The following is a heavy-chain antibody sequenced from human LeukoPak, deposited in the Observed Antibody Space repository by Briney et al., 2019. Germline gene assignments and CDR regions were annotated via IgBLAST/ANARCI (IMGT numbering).Heavy chain of an antibody. J-gene: IGHJ3*02. V-gene: IGHV4-59*01. CDR2: IYYSGST. CDR3: ARGRSPYDSGAAFDI. Sequence: SETLSLTCTVSDVSISTYYWSWIRQPPGKGLEWIAYIYYSGSTNYNPSLKSRVTISVDTSKNQFSLKLSSVTAADTAFYYCARGRSPYDSGAAFDIWGQGTMVTVSS. D-gene: IGHD3-22*01. CDR1: DVSISTYY.